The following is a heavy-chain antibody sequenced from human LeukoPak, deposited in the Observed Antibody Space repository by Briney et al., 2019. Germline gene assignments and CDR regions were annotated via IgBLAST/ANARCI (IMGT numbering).Heavy chain of an antibody. CDR2: IIPILGIA. CDR3: AREYGSGSLVDY. D-gene: IGHD3-10*01. J-gene: IGHJ4*02. CDR1: GGTFSSYA. V-gene: IGHV1-69*04. Sequence: ASVKVSCKASGGTFSSYAISWVRQAPGQGLEWMGRIIPILGIANYAQKFQGRVTITADKSTSTAYMELSSLRSEDTAVYYCAREYGSGSLVDYWGQGTLVTVSS.